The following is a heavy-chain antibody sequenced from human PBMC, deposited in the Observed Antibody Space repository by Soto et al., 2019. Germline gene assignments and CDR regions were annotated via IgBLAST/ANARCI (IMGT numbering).Heavy chain of an antibody. J-gene: IGHJ6*02. CDR1: GYTFTGYY. Sequence: QVQLVQSGAEVKKPGASVKVSCKASGYTFTGYYIYWVRQAPGEGLEWMAWINPNTGGTNYAQRFQGRGTLTRDTSISTAYMELSGLRSDDTAVYYCARELSLSAYVKWYYGMDVWGQGTTVTVSS. CDR2: INPNTGGT. V-gene: IGHV1-2*02. CDR3: ARELSLSAYVKWYYGMDV. D-gene: IGHD1-26*01.